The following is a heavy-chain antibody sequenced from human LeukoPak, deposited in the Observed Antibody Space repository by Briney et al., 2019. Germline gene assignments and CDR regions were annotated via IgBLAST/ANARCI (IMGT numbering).Heavy chain of an antibody. D-gene: IGHD6-19*01. CDR1: GVSISNYY. CDR2: IYTSGST. V-gene: IGHV4-4*07. CDR3: ARETSSGWSEHFAS. Sequence: SETLSLTCSVSGVSISNYYLSWIRQPAGKGREGVGRIYTSGSTNYNPSPKSRVTMSVDTSKNQFSLQLSPMTAADTAVYYRARETSSGWSEHFASWGQGTLVTVSS. J-gene: IGHJ4*02.